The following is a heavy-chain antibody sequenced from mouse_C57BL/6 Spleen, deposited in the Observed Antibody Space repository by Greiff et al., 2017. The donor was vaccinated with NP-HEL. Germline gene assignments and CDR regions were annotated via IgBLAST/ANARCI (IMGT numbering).Heavy chain of an antibody. CDR3: ARPTTVDAMDY. CDR2: INPGSGGT. CDR1: GYAFTNYL. Sequence: QVQLQQSGAELVRPGPSVKVSCKASGYAFTNYLIEWVKQRPGQGLEWIGVINPGSGGTNYNEKFKGKATLTADKSSSTAYMQLSSLTSEDSAVYFCARPTTVDAMDYWGQGTSVTVSS. D-gene: IGHD1-1*01. J-gene: IGHJ4*01. V-gene: IGHV1-54*01.